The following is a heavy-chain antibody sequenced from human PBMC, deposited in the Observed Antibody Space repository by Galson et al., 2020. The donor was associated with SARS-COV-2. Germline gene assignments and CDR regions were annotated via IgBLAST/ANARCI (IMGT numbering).Heavy chain of an antibody. V-gene: IGHV3-7*01. CDR1: GFTSSSYW. D-gene: IGHD1-26*01. J-gene: IGHJ4*02. CDR3: ARDQGYSGSYYGSDY. Sequence: GGSLRLSCAASGFTSSSYWMSWVRQAPGKGLEWVANIKQDGSEKYYVDSVKGRFTISRDNAKNSLYLQMNSLRAEDTAVYYCARDQGYSGSYYGSDYWGQGTLVTVSS. CDR2: IKQDGSEK.